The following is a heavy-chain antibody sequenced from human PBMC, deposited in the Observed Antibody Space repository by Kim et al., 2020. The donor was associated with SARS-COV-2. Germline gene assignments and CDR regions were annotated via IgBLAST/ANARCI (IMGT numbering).Heavy chain of an antibody. V-gene: IGHV1-46*01. CDR2: ITPIDGFT. J-gene: IGHJ4*02. D-gene: IGHD3-9*01. CDR3: ARDNIDWSFDY. Sequence: ASVKVSCKASGYTFTSHKIHWVRQAPGQGLEWMGIITPIDGFTNYAQKFQGRVTMTRDMSTSTVDMELSSLRSEDTAVYYCARDNIDWSFDYWGQGDLVTVS. CDR1: GYTFTSHK.